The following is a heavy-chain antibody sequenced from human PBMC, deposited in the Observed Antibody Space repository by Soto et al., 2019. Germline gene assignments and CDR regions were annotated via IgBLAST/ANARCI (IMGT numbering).Heavy chain of an antibody. CDR2: IYYSGST. D-gene: IGHD5-12*01. CDR1: GGSISSGDYY. J-gene: IGHJ3*02. V-gene: IGHV4-30-4*01. Sequence: TSETLSLTCTVSGGSISSGDYYWSWIRQPPGKGLEWIGYIYYSGSTYYNPSLKSRVTISVDTSKNQFSLKLSSVTAADTAVYYCARDPGYVYAFDIGGQGKMVTVSS. CDR3: ARDPGYVYAFDI.